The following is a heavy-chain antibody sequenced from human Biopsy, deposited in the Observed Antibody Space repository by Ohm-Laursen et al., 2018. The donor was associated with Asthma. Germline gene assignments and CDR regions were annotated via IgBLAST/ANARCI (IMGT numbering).Heavy chain of an antibody. Sequence: ESSVKVSCKTSGYTFNSAGITWVRQAPGQGLEWMGWISVYNGNTKVAQKLQDRVTMITDTSTSTAYMELRGLRSDDTAAYFCARAVDYSHYYGIDVWGQGTTVTVS. V-gene: IGHV1-18*01. CDR2: ISVYNGNT. CDR1: GYTFNSAG. CDR3: ARAVDYSHYYGIDV. J-gene: IGHJ6*02. D-gene: IGHD3-10*01.